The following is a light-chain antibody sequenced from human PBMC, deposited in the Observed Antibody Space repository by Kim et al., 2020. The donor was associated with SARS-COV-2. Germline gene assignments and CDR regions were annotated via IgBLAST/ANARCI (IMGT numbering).Light chain of an antibody. Sequence: QSALTQPASVSGSPGQSLTISCTGTSSDVGGYNYVSWYQQHPGKAPKLMIYDVTNRPSGVSNRFSGSKSGNTASLTISGLQAEDEADYYCSSYTSSITVVFGTGTKVTVL. CDR2: DVT. J-gene: IGLJ1*01. CDR1: SSDVGGYNY. V-gene: IGLV2-14*03. CDR3: SSYTSSITVV.